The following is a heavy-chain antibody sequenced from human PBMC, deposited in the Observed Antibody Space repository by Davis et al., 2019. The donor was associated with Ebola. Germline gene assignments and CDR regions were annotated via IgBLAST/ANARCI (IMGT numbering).Heavy chain of an antibody. CDR3: ATGTLYWYFDL. D-gene: IGHD1-14*01. CDR1: GGSISSGDYS. J-gene: IGHJ2*01. V-gene: IGHV4-61*08. CDR2: IYYSGST. Sequence: MPSETLSLTCAVSGGSISSGDYSWSWIRQPPGKGLEWIGYIYYSGSTNYNPSLKSRVTISVDTSKNQFSLKLSSVTAADTAVYYCATGTLYWYFDLWGRGTLVTVSS.